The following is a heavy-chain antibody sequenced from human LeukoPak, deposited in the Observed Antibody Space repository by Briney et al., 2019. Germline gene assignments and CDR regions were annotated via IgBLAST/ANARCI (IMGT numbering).Heavy chain of an antibody. CDR2: ISSSSSYI. J-gene: IGHJ6*03. V-gene: IGHV3-21*01. Sequence: GGSLRLSCAASGFTFSSYSMDWVRQAPGKGLEWVSSISSSSSYIYYADSVKGRFTISRDNAKNSLYLQMNSLRAEDTAVYYCARRDRSVGATAYYYYMDVWGKGTTVTISS. CDR3: ARRDRSVGATAYYYYMDV. D-gene: IGHD1-26*01. CDR1: GFTFSSYS.